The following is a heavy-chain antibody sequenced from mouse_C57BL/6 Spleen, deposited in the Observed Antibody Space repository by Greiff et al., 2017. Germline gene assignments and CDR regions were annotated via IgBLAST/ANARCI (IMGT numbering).Heavy chain of an antibody. CDR1: GFTFSSYA. V-gene: IGHV5-4*03. CDR3: ARAAPWFAY. CDR2: ISDGGSYT. J-gene: IGHJ3*01. Sequence: EVKVVESGGGLVKPGGSLKLSCAASGFTFSSYAMSWVRQTPEKRLEWVATISDGGSYTYYPDNVKGRFTISRDNAKNNLYLQMSHLKSEDTAMYYCARAAPWFAYWGQGTLVTVSA.